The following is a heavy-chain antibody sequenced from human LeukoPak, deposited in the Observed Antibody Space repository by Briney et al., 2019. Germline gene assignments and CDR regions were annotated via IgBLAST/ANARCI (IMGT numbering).Heavy chain of an antibody. J-gene: IGHJ6*03. Sequence: GGSLRLSCAASGFTFSNYAMNWVRQAPGRGLEWVSLNSRSGSSTYYANSVKGRFTISRDNSKNTLYLQMNSLRAEDTAVYYCAKLGGQEVYNYYVGVWGKGTTVAVSS. CDR1: GFTFSNYA. V-gene: IGHV3-23*01. CDR3: AKLGGQEVYNYYVGV. D-gene: IGHD3-16*01. CDR2: NSRSGSST.